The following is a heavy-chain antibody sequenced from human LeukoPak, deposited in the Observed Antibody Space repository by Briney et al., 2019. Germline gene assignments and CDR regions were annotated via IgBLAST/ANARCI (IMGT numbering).Heavy chain of an antibody. CDR2: ISSSSSYI. CDR3: ARDPNYYGSGVSDY. J-gene: IGHJ4*02. CDR1: GFTFSSYS. V-gene: IGHV3-21*01. Sequence: GGSLRLSCAASGFTFSSYSMNWVRQAPGKGLEWVSSISSSSSYIYYADSVKGRFTISRDNAKNSLYLQMNSLRAEDTAVYYCARDPNYYGSGVSDYWGQGTLVTVSS. D-gene: IGHD3-10*01.